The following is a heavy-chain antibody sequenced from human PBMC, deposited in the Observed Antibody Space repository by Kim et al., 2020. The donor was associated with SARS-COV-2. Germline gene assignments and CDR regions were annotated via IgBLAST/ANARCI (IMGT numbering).Heavy chain of an antibody. CDR2: IYYSGST. V-gene: IGHV4-59*01. CDR1: GGSISSYY. J-gene: IGHJ5*02. CDR3: ARACSGGSCYRKGHRNWFDP. D-gene: IGHD2-15*01. Sequence: SETLSLTCTVSGGSISSYYWSWIRQPPGKGLEWIGYIYYSGSTNYNPSLKSRVTISVDTSKNQFSLKLSSVTAADTAVYYCARACSGGSCYRKGHRNWFDPWGQGTLVTVSS.